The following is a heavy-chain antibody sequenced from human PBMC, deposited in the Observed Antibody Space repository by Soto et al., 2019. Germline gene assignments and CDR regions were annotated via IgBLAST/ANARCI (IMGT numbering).Heavy chain of an antibody. CDR1: GFTFSGSA. V-gene: IGHV3-73*01. J-gene: IGHJ3*02. Sequence: GGSLRLSCAASGFTFSGSAMHWVRQASGKGLEWVGRIRSKVNSYATAYAASVKGRFTISRDDSKNTAYLQMNSLKTEVTAVYYCTKTGDLAAFDIWGQGTMVTVSS. CDR2: IRSKVNSYAT. CDR3: TKTGDLAAFDI. D-gene: IGHD7-27*01.